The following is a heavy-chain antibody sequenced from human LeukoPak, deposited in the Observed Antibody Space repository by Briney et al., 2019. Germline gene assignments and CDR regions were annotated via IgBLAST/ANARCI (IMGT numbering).Heavy chain of an antibody. D-gene: IGHD6-13*01. Sequence: PSETLSLTCTVSGGSISSYYWSWIRQPPGKGLEWIGYIYYSGSTNYNPSLKSRVTISVDTSKNQFSLKLSSVTAADTAVYYCARGLLRIAAAGTGDFQHWGQGTLVTVSS. CDR3: ARGLLRIAAAGTGDFQH. V-gene: IGHV4-59*12. CDR1: GGSISSYY. CDR2: IYYSGST. J-gene: IGHJ1*01.